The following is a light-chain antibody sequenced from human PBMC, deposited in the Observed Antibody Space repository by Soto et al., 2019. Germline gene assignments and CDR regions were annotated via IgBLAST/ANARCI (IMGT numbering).Light chain of an antibody. CDR1: SSDVGANNY. Sequence: QSVLTQPASVSGSPGQSITISCTGTSSDVGANNYVSWYQQHPGKAPRVMIYDVNNRPSGVSSRFSGSKSGNTASLTISGLQAEDEADYYCSSYLSSNVIFGGGTKLTVL. V-gene: IGLV2-14*01. CDR3: SSYLSSNVI. CDR2: DVN. J-gene: IGLJ2*01.